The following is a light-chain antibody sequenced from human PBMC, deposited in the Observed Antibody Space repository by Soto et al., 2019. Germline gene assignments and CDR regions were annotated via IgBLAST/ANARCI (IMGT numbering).Light chain of an antibody. V-gene: IGKV1-5*01. CDR2: DAS. CDR1: QSISNW. Sequence: DIQMTQSPSTLSASVGDRVTITCRASQSISNWLAWYQQKPGKAPKFLIYDASSLESGVPSRFSGSGSGTEFTLTISSLQPDDFATYYCQQYSSYSSTFGHGTKVDIK. CDR3: QQYSSYSST. J-gene: IGKJ3*01.